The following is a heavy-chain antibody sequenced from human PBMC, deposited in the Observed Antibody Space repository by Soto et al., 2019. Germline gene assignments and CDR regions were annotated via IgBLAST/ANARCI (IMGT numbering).Heavy chain of an antibody. J-gene: IGHJ4*02. Sequence: GGSLRLSCAASGFTFSSYGMHWVRQAPGKGLEWVAVISYDGSNKYYADSVKGRFTISRDNSKNTLYLQMNSLRAEDTAVYYCAKDLSELAFDYWGQGTLVTVSS. V-gene: IGHV3-30*18. CDR3: AKDLSELAFDY. CDR2: ISYDGSNK. CDR1: GFTFSSYG. D-gene: IGHD1-7*01.